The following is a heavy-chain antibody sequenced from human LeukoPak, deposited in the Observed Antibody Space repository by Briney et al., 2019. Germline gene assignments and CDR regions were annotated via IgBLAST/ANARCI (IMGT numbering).Heavy chain of an antibody. CDR2: IYYSGST. V-gene: IGHV4-39*01. CDR1: GGSISSSSYY. CDR3: ARHKRFGVVILYYFGY. D-gene: IGHD3-3*01. J-gene: IGHJ4*02. Sequence: SETLSLTCTVSGGSISSSSYYWGWIRQPPGKGLEWIGSIYYSGSTYYNPSLKSRVTISVDTSKNQFSLKLSSVTAADTAVYYCARHKRFGVVILYYFGYWGQGTLVTVSS.